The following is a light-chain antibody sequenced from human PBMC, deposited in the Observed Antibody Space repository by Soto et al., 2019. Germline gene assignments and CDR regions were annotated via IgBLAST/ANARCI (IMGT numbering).Light chain of an antibody. CDR1: SGHSSFI. V-gene: IGLV4-60*02. J-gene: IGLJ3*02. CDR3: QTWDSNTRV. CDR2: LEGSGSY. Sequence: QSVLTQSSSASASLGSSVKLTCTLSSGHSSFIIAWHQQQPGKAPRYLMKLEGSGSYNKGSGVPDRFSGSSSGADRYLTISHLQFEDEADYYCQTWDSNTRVFGGGTNLTVL.